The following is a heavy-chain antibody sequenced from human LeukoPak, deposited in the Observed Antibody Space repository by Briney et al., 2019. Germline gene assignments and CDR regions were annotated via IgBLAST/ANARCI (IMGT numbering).Heavy chain of an antibody. D-gene: IGHD3-10*01. CDR2: ISYDGSNK. CDR3: ARGRLLWFGESISGFDY. Sequence: GGSLRLSWAASGFTFSSYAMHWVRQAPGKGLEWVAVISYDGSNKYYADSVEGRFTLSRDNSKNTLYLQMNSLRAEDTAVYYCARGRLLWFGESISGFDYWGQGTLVSVSS. CDR1: GFTFSSYA. J-gene: IGHJ4*02. V-gene: IGHV3-30-3*01.